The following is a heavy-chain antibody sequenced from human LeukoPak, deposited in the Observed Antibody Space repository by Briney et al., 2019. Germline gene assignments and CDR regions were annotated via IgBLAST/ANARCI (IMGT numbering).Heavy chain of an antibody. Sequence: PGGSLRFSCAASGFTVSSNYMSWVRQAPGKGLEWVSVIYSGGSTYYADSVKGRFTISRDNSKNTLYLQMNSLRAEDTAVYYCARDKGPDYYDSSGQSMDDCQHWGQGTLVTVSS. CDR1: GFTVSSNY. CDR2: IYSGGST. V-gene: IGHV3-66*01. CDR3: ARDKGPDYYDSSGQSMDDCQH. D-gene: IGHD3-22*01. J-gene: IGHJ1*01.